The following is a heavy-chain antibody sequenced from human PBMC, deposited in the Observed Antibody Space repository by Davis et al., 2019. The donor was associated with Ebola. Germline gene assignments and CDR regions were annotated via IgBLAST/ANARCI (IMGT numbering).Heavy chain of an antibody. CDR3: ARMVGSSGGRNYGDDY. CDR2: INTGSNYI. V-gene: IGHV3-21*04. Sequence: GGSLRLSCAASGFTFSSYSMSWVRQAPGKGLEWVSSINTGSNYIFYADSLKGRITISRDNAKNSLLLQMSSLTAEDTAVYYCARMVGSSGGRNYGDDYWGQGTLVAVSS. J-gene: IGHJ4*02. D-gene: IGHD2-15*01. CDR1: GFTFSSYS.